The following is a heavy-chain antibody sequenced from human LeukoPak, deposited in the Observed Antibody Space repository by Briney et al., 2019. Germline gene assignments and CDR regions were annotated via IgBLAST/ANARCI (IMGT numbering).Heavy chain of an antibody. D-gene: IGHD2-21*02. CDR2: IKEDGSAG. CDR3: ARIGVTPTVLSAYGI. CDR1: GFTFSRYW. J-gene: IGHJ3*02. V-gene: IGHV3-7*05. Sequence: SGGSLRLSCAASGFTFSRYWMSWLRQAPGKGLEWVANIKEDGSAGCYVDSVKGRFTISRDNAKNSLYLHMNSLRAEDTAVYYCARIGVTPTVLSAYGIWGQGTMVTVSS.